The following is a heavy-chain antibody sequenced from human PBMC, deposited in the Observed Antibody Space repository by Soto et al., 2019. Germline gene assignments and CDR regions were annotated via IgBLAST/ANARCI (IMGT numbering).Heavy chain of an antibody. D-gene: IGHD3-3*01. CDR1: ESTFTNYW. Sequence: LQTSCKESESTFTNYWIDRARQMPGKNMEWLGIINPGDSDTRYSPSFQGQVTIAADKSINTAYLQWSSLKASDTAMYYCSRHLIFVKAWPRFFDYWGQGTLVTVSS. CDR3: SRHLIFVKAWPRFFDY. J-gene: IGHJ4*02. CDR2: INPGDSDT. V-gene: IGHV5-51*01.